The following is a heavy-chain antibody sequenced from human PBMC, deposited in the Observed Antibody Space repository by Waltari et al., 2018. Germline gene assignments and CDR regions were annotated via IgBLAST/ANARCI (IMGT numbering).Heavy chain of an antibody. CDR3: ARGGYCSGGSCYEYFRH. V-gene: IGHV1-69*01. Sequence: QVQLVQSGAEVKKPGSSVKVACKASGGTFSSYAISWVRPAPGQGLEWMGGIIPIFGTANYAQKFQGRVTITADESTSTAYMELSSLRSEDTAVYYCARGGYCSGGSCYEYFRHWGQGTLVTVSS. CDR1: GGTFSSYA. CDR2: IIPIFGTA. J-gene: IGHJ1*01. D-gene: IGHD2-15*01.